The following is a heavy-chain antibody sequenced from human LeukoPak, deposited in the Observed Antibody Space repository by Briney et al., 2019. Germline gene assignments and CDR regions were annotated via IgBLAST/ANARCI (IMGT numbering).Heavy chain of an antibody. D-gene: IGHD3-22*01. Sequence: GGSLRLSCAASGFTFSSYSMNWVRQAPGKGLEWVSSISSSSSYIYYADSVKGRFTISRDNPKNSLYLQMNSLRAEDTAVYYCAGYYDSSGYGLTGAFDIWGQGTMVTVSS. CDR1: GFTFSSYS. CDR3: AGYYDSSGYGLTGAFDI. CDR2: ISSSSSYI. J-gene: IGHJ3*02. V-gene: IGHV3-21*01.